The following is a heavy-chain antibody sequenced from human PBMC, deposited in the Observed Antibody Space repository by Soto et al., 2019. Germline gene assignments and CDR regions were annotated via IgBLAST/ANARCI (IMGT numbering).Heavy chain of an antibody. J-gene: IGHJ3*02. CDR2: IYYSGST. D-gene: IGHD1-26*01. CDR1: GGSISSGGYY. CDR3: ARVGSGSYFSNAFDI. V-gene: IGHV4-31*03. Sequence: QVQLQESGPGLVKPSQTLSLTCTVSGGSISSGGYYWSWIRQHPGKGLEWIGYIYYSGSTYYNPSLKSRVNISVDTSKNQFSLKLSSVTAADTAVYYCARVGSGSYFSNAFDIWGQGTMVTVSS.